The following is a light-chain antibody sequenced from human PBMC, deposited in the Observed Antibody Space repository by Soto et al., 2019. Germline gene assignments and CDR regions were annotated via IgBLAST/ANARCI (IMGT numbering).Light chain of an antibody. J-gene: IGKJ4*01. CDR1: QGIRSY. Sequence: IQITQSPSTLSGSVGARVPITCRASQGIRSYLDWYRQKPGKAPKLLIYAASSLQSGVPSPFSCSGAGTDCTRTISSLQPEDVATDYCQQANSFTLTFGGGTKVDIK. V-gene: IGKV1-12*01. CDR3: QQANSFTLT. CDR2: AAS.